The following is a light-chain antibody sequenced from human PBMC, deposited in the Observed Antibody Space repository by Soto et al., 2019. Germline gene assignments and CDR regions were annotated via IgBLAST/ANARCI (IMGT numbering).Light chain of an antibody. J-gene: IGLJ2*01. V-gene: IGLV1-40*01. Sequence: QPVLTQPPSVSGAPGQRVTISCTGSSSNIGAGYDVHWYQQLPGTTPKLLIYDKIKRPAGVPDRFSGSKSHTSASLAMPVRQAGDEADYFFQSFSSSLRGVVFGGGNQRAVL. CDR3: QSFSSSLRGVV. CDR2: DKI. CDR1: SSNIGAGYD.